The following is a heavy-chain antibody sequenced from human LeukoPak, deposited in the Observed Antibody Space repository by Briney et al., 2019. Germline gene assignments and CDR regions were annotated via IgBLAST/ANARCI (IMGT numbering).Heavy chain of an antibody. CDR1: GGSISSYY. D-gene: IGHD3-22*01. CDR2: IYYSGST. V-gene: IGHV4-30-4*01. Sequence: SETLSLTCTVSGGSISSYYWSWIRQPPGKGLEWIGYIYYSGSTYYNPSLKSRVTISVDTSKNQFPLKLSSVTAADTAVYYCARVDSSGSDAFDIWGQGTMVTVSS. CDR3: ARVDSSGSDAFDI. J-gene: IGHJ3*02.